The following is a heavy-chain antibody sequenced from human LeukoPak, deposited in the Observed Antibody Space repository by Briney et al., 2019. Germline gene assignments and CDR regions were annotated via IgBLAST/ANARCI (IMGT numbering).Heavy chain of an antibody. D-gene: IGHD5-24*01. Sequence: ASVRVSCKASGGTFSNYPIIWVRQAPGRGLEWLGGIIPIYGTANYALMFQGRITLTAHESTATAYMELRSLTSDDTAMYFCATHTGGYNYWWFDIWGQGTLVSVSS. CDR1: GGTFSNYP. CDR3: ATHTGGYNYWWFDI. V-gene: IGHV1-69*13. J-gene: IGHJ5*02. CDR2: IIPIYGTA.